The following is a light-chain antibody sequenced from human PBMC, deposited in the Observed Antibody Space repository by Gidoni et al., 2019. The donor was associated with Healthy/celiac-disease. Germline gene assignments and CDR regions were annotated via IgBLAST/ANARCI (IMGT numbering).Light chain of an antibody. CDR2: GNS. V-gene: IGLV1-40*01. CDR3: QSYDSSLSSL. Sequence: QSVLTQPPSVSGAPGQRVTISCTGSSSNTGAGYDVHWYQQLPGTAPKLLIYGNSNRPSGVPDRFSGSKSGTSASRAITGLQAEDEADYYCQSYDSSLSSLFGGGTKLTVL. J-gene: IGLJ2*01. CDR1: SSNTGAGYD.